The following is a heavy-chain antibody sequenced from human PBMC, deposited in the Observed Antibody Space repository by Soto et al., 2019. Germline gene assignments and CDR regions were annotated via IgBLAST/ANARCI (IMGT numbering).Heavy chain of an antibody. Sequence: GGSLRLSCAASGFPFSSYAMHWVRQAPGKGLEWVAVISYDGSNKYYADSVKGRFTISRDNSKNTLYLQMNSLRAEDTAVYYCARDQTAYYDFWSGGWFDPWGQGTLVTVSS. J-gene: IGHJ5*02. CDR2: ISYDGSNK. CDR1: GFPFSSYA. V-gene: IGHV3-30-3*01. CDR3: ARDQTAYYDFWSGGWFDP. D-gene: IGHD3-3*01.